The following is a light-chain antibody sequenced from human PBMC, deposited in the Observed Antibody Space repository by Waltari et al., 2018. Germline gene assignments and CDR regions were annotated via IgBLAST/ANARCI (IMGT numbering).Light chain of an antibody. V-gene: IGKV1-5*03. CDR3: QHYNNHAPT. Sequence: DIQLTQSPSTLSTSVGDRVTIPCRASHSISSWLAWYQQKPGKAPKLLIFQASTLESEVPSRFSGSGSGTEFTLTISSLQPDDFATYSCQHYNNHAPTFGQGTKVEI. CDR2: QAS. J-gene: IGKJ1*01. CDR1: HSISSW.